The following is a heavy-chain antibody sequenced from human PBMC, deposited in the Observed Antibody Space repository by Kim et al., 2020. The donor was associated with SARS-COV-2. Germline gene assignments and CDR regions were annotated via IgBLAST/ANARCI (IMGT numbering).Heavy chain of an antibody. V-gene: IGHV3-NL1*01. D-gene: IGHD6-19*01. Sequence: TQYVDSVKGRFTVSRDNSNDTLFLQMNSLRAEDTAMYYCAKDRGSFWSLDYWGLGTLVTVSS. J-gene: IGHJ4*02. CDR2: T. CDR3: AKDRGSFWSLDY.